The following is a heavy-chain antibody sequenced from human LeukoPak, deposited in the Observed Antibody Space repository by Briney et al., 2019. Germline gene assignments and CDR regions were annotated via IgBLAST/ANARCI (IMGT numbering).Heavy chain of an antibody. CDR3: ARGGYYYDSSGYYGYYFDY. D-gene: IGHD3-22*01. J-gene: IGHJ4*02. CDR2: IKQDGSEK. CDR1: GFTFNIYR. V-gene: IGHV3-7*01. Sequence: GGSQRLSCAPSGFTFNIYRMSWVRQSPGKGREGGANIKQDGSEKYYVDSVKGRFTISRDNAKNSLYLQMNSLRVEDTAVYYCARGGYYYDSSGYYGYYFDYWGQGTLVTVSS.